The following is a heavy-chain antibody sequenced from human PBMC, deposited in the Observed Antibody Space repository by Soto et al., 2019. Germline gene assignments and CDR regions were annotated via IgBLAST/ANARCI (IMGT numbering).Heavy chain of an antibody. CDR3: AKERRGSSSRHYYYGMDV. J-gene: IGHJ6*02. V-gene: IGHV3-30*18. Sequence: QPGGSLRLSCAASGFTFSSYGMHWVRQAPGKGLEWVAVISYDGSNKYYADSVKGRFTISRDNSKNTLYLQMNSLRAEDTAVYYCAKERRGSSSRHYYYGMDVWGQGTTVTVSS. D-gene: IGHD6-13*01. CDR1: GFTFSSYG. CDR2: ISYDGSNK.